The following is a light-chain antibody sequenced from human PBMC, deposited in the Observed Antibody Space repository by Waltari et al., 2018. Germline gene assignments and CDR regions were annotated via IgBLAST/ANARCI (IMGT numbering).Light chain of an antibody. CDR1: SDSVSPPYI. CDR3: VLYLGIGIWV. Sequence: QTVVTQEPSFAVSPGGPVPTTSSLTSDSVSPPYIPTWYQLTPGQTPPPRISSTNIRSAGVPDRFSGSILGNKAALTITGAQADDESDYYCVLYLGIGIWVFGGGTKLTVL. V-gene: IGLV8-61*01. J-gene: IGLJ3*02. CDR2: STN.